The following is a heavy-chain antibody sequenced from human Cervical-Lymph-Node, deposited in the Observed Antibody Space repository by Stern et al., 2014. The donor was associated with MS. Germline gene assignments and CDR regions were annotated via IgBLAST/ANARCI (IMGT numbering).Heavy chain of an antibody. Sequence: ESGPALVRPTQTLTLTCTFSGFSLTTTGIRVSWIRQPPGKALEWLAGIDWDDSTFYSTSLRTRLIISKDTSKNQVVLTMTNVDPADTATYYCARTPTYRFAFDVWGQGTVVIVSS. J-gene: IGHJ3*01. D-gene: IGHD3-10*01. CDR1: GFSLTTTGIR. CDR3: ARTPTYRFAFDV. V-gene: IGHV2-70*04. CDR2: IDWDDST.